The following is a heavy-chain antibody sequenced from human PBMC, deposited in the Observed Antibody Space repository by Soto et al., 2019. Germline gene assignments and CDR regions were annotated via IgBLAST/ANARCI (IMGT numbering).Heavy chain of an antibody. CDR2: ISSNGGST. V-gene: IGHV3-64*01. CDR1: GFTYSSYA. D-gene: IGHD7-27*01. CDR3: ARALGYAFDI. Sequence: GGSLRLSCAASGFTYSSYAMHWVRQAPGKGLEYVSAISSNGGSTYYANSVKGRFTISRDNSKNTLYLQMGSLRAEDMAVYYCARALGYAFDIWGQGTMVTVSS. J-gene: IGHJ3*02.